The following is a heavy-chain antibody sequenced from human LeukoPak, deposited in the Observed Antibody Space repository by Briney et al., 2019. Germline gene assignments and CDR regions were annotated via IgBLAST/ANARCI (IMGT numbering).Heavy chain of an antibody. J-gene: IGHJ6*03. CDR1: VGSLTGYN. V-gene: IGHV4-59*01. CDR2: IYYTGST. CDR3: ATIQKAYYNYMDV. Sequence: SETLSLTCMDPVGSLTGYNRRSISQPPGKGLELIGYIYYTGSTNYSPSLKSRVTISVDTSKNQLSLKLSSVTAAGTTVYYCATIQKAYYNYMDVWGKGTTVTVSS.